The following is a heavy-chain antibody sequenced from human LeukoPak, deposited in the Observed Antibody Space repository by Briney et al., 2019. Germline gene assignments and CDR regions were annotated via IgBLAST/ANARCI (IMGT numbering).Heavy chain of an antibody. J-gene: IGHJ4*02. CDR1: GGTFSSYA. V-gene: IGHV1-69*13. CDR3: ARGPKYYDSSGYYSVFDY. D-gene: IGHD3-22*01. CDR2: IIPIFGTA. Sequence: ASVKVSCKASGGTFSSYAISWVRQAPGQGLEWMGGIIPIFGTANYAQKFQGRVTITADESTSTAYMELSSLRSEDTAVYYCARGPKYYDSSGYYSVFDYWGQGTLVTVSS.